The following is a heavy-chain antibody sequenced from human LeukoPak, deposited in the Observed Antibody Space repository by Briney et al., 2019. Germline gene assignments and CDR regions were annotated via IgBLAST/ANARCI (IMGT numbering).Heavy chain of an antibody. CDR1: GFTFSSYG. J-gene: IGHJ4*02. V-gene: IGHV3-30*18. Sequence: GGSLRLSCAASGFTFSSYGMPWVRQAPGKGLEWVAVISYDGSNEYYADSVKGRFTISRDNSKNTLYLQMNSLRAEDTAVYYCANMGGDPPLDYWGQGTLVTVSS. CDR3: ANMGGDPPLDY. D-gene: IGHD1-26*01. CDR2: ISYDGSNE.